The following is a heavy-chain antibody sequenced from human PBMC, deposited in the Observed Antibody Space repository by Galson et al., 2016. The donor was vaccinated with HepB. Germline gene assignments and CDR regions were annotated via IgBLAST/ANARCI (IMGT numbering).Heavy chain of an antibody. Sequence: SVKVSCKASGYTFTKYVLHWVRQAPGQRLEWMGWIYAANGHTKYSQKFQGRVTFTGDTSATTAYMELSSLRSEDTAVYYCTRVSEFCSSTSCYLGDYWGQGTLVTVSS. CDR2: IYAANGHT. CDR1: GYTFTKYV. D-gene: IGHD2-2*01. V-gene: IGHV1-3*01. CDR3: TRVSEFCSSTSCYLGDY. J-gene: IGHJ4*02.